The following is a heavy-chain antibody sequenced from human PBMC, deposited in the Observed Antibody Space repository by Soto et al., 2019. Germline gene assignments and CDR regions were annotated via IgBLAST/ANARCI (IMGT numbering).Heavy chain of an antibody. CDR3: ARDQVKGSIYYDSSGYRDY. D-gene: IGHD3-22*01. Sequence: GGSLRLSCAASGFTFSDYYMSWIRQAPGKGLEWVSYISSSGSTIYYADSVKGRFTISRDNAKNSLYLQMNSLRAEDTAVYYCARDQVKGSIYYDSSGYRDYWGQGTLVTVSS. CDR2: ISSSGSTI. CDR1: GFTFSDYY. J-gene: IGHJ4*02. V-gene: IGHV3-11*01.